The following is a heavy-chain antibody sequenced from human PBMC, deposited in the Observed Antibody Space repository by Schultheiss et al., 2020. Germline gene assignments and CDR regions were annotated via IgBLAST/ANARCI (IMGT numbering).Heavy chain of an antibody. V-gene: IGHV3-73*01. CDR3: ARDLGYGDYALGDY. CDR1: GFTFSGSA. Sequence: GGSLRLACAASGFTFSGSAIHWVRQASGKGLEWVGHIRSKPNNYATAYGESVKVRFPSSRDDSKNTAYLQMNSLKTEDTAVYYCARDLGYGDYALGDYWGQGTLVTVSS. J-gene: IGHJ4*02. D-gene: IGHD4-17*01. CDR2: IRSKPNNYAT.